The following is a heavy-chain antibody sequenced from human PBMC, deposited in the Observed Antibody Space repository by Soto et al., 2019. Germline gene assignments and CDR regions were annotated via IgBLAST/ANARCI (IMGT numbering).Heavy chain of an antibody. D-gene: IGHD4-4*01. CDR3: ARYSNYVDYYYYYMDV. CDR1: GYTFTSYG. J-gene: IGHJ6*03. V-gene: IGHV1-18*01. CDR2: ISAYNGNT. Sequence: GASVKVSCKASGYTFTSYGISWVRQAPGQGLEWMGWISAYNGNTNYAQKLQGRVTMTTDTSTSTAYMELRSLRSDDTAVYYCARYSNYVDYYYYYMDVWGKGTTVTVS.